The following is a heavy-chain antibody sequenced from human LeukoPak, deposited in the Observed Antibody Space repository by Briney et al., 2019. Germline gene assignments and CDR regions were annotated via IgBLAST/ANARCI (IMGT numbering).Heavy chain of an antibody. D-gene: IGHD4-17*01. J-gene: IGHJ3*02. Sequence: PSETLSLTCAVSGGSISSSNWWSWVRPPPGKGLEWIGEIYHSGSTNYNPSLKSRVTISVDKSKNQFSLKLSSVTAADTAVYYCARDPYTVTTTKGGRRATKYAFDIWGQGTMVTVSS. CDR2: IYHSGST. V-gene: IGHV4-4*02. CDR3: ARDPYTVTTTKGGRRATKYAFDI. CDR1: GGSISSSNW.